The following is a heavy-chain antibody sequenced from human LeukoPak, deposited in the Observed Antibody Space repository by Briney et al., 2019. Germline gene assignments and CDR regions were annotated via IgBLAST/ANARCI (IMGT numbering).Heavy chain of an antibody. CDR3: SRQGDLGAAGTLYFLH. V-gene: IGHV4-39*01. Sequence: TPSETQSLVCTVSGGSLSRNSYYWAWIRQPPGKGLEWMGSIYYRGTTYYNPSLKSRVTISIDTSKNQSSLKLNSVTAPDTAVYYCSRQGDLGAAGTLYFLHWGQGTLVTVSS. CDR1: GGSLSRNSYY. D-gene: IGHD6-13*01. CDR2: IYYRGTT. J-gene: IGHJ1*01.